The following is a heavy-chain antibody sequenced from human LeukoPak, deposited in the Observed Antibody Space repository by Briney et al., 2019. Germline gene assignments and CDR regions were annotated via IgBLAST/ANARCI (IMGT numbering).Heavy chain of an antibody. CDR2: IRENGSEK. Sequence: GGSLRLSCAASGFTFSSYLMTWVRQAPGKGLEWVANIRENGSEKYYVDSVKGRFTISRDNAKNSLYLQMNSLRAEDTAVYYCARDYYGSGSYYSYYYYYMDVWGKGTTVTVSS. CDR3: ARDYYGSGSYYSYYYYYMDV. D-gene: IGHD3-10*01. V-gene: IGHV3-7*01. J-gene: IGHJ6*03. CDR1: GFTFSSYL.